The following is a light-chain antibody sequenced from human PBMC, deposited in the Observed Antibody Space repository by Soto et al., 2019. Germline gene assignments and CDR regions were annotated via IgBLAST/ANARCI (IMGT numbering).Light chain of an antibody. CDR2: GTI. Sequence: EIVLTQSPGTLSLSPGERATLYCRASQSITSSYLAWYQQKPGQAPRLLISGTISRATGIPDRFSGSGSGTDFTLTISRLEPEDFAVYYCQQYGSPLWTFGQGTKVDIK. V-gene: IGKV3-20*01. CDR1: QSITSSY. J-gene: IGKJ1*01. CDR3: QQYGSPLWT.